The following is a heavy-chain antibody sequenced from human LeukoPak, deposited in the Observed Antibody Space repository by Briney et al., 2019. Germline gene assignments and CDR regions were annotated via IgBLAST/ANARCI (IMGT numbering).Heavy chain of an antibody. J-gene: IGHJ6*02. CDR2: INPNSGGT. V-gene: IGHV1-3*01. CDR1: GYTFTSYA. CDR3: ARVGPRYYYGMDV. Sequence: ASVKVSCKASGYTFTSYAMHWVRQAPGQRLEWMGWINPNSGGTNYAQKFQGRVTMTRDTSASTAYMELSSLRSEDTAVYYCARVGPRYYYGMDVWGQGTTVTVSS.